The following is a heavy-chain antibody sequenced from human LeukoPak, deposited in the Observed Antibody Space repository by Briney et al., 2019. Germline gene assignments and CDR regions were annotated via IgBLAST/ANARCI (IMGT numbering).Heavy chain of an antibody. CDR1: SASISCYY. D-gene: IGHD6-19*01. J-gene: IGHJ4*02. V-gene: IGHV4-59*01. CDR3: VKHGSGWSFDY. Sequence: PSETLSLPCTVSSASISCYYWGWLRQSPGKGLEWIGYIQNTGGTNYNPSLKSRVTISKDTSKNQFSLQVRSVTAADTAVYYCVKHGSGWSFDYWGQGTLVTVSS. CDR2: IQNTGGT.